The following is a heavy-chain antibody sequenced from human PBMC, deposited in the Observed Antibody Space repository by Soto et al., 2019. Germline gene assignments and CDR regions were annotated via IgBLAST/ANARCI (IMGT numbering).Heavy chain of an antibody. Sequence: GGSLRLSCAASGFTFSSYGMHWVRQAPGKGLEWLAVIWYDGSNKYYADSVKGRFTISRDNSKNTLYLQMNSLRAEDTAVYYCARDWGSGSFYGMDVWGQGTTVTVSS. D-gene: IGHD6-19*01. J-gene: IGHJ6*02. CDR2: IWYDGSNK. V-gene: IGHV3-33*01. CDR3: ARDWGSGSFYGMDV. CDR1: GFTFSSYG.